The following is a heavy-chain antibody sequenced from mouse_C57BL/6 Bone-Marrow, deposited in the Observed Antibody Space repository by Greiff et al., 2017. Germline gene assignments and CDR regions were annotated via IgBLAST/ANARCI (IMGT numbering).Heavy chain of an antibody. V-gene: IGHV7-3*01. Sequence: EVHLVESGGGLVQPGGSLSLSCAASGFTFTDYYMSWVRQPPGKALEWLGFIRNKANGYTTEYSASVKGRFTISRDNSQSILYLQMNALRAEDSATYYCARYNYGNAWFAYWGQGTLVTVSA. J-gene: IGHJ3*01. CDR1: GFTFTDYY. CDR2: IRNKANGYTT. CDR3: ARYNYGNAWFAY. D-gene: IGHD2-1*01.